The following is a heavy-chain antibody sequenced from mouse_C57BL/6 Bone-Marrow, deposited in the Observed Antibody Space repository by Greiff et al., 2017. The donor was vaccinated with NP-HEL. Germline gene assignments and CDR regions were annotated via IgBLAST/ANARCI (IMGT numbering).Heavy chain of an antibody. Sequence: QVQLKQPGAELVRPGTSVKLSCKASGYTFTSYWMHWVKQRPGQGLEWIGVIDPSDSYTNYNQKFKGKATLTVDTSSSTAYVQLSSLTSEDDAVYYCARELVFYAMDYWGQGTSVTVSS. D-gene: IGHD6-2*01. V-gene: IGHV1-59*01. CDR2: IDPSDSYT. CDR1: GYTFTSYW. J-gene: IGHJ4*01. CDR3: ARELVFYAMDY.